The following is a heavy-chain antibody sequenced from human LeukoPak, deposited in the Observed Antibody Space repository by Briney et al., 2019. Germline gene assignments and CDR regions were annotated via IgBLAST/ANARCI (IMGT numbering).Heavy chain of an antibody. CDR2: ISSDGSNK. CDR1: GFTFSSYG. D-gene: IGHD3-10*02. CDR3: AELGITMIGGV. J-gene: IGHJ6*04. Sequence: GGSLRLSCAASGFTFSSYGMHWVRQAPGRGLEWVAVISSDGSNKYYPDSVKGRFTISRDSSTNTLYLQMNSLRAEDTAVYYCAELGITMIGGVWGKGTTVTISS. V-gene: IGHV3-30*18.